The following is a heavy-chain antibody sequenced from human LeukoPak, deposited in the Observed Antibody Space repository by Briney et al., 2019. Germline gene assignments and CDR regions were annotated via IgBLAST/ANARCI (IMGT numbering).Heavy chain of an antibody. D-gene: IGHD3-10*01. Sequence: ASVKVSCKASGYTFTSYGISWVRQAPGQGLEWMGWISAYNGNTNYAQKLQGTVTMTTDTSTSTAYMELRSLRSDDTAVYYCARCPITMVRGVYRMYYYYYMDVWGKGTTVTVSS. CDR3: ARCPITMVRGVYRMYYYYYMDV. CDR1: GYTFTSYG. CDR2: ISAYNGNT. V-gene: IGHV1-18*01. J-gene: IGHJ6*03.